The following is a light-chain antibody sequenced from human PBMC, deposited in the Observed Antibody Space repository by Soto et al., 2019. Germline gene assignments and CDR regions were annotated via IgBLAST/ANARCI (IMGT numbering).Light chain of an antibody. CDR2: DVT. V-gene: IGLV2-14*01. CDR3: SSYTSSSTVV. J-gene: IGLJ3*02. Sequence: QSVLTQPASVSGSPGQSVTISCSGSSSDVGDYNYVSWYQRHTGKAPKLMIYDVTNRPSGVSNRFSGSKSGNTASLTISGLQAEDEADYFCSSYTSSSTVVFGGGTKLTVL. CDR1: SSDVGDYNY.